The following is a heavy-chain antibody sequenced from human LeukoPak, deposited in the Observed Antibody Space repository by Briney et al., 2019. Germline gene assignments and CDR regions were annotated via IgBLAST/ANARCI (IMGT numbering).Heavy chain of an antibody. CDR3: AKDLSDDYSLDY. CDR2: ITISSSII. Sequence: PGGSLRLSCAASGVSFSDYSMNWVRQAPGKGLEWVSSITISSSIIYYADSVKGRFTISRDNAKNPLFLQMNSLRAEDTAVYYCAKDLSDDYSLDYWGQGTLVSVSS. J-gene: IGHJ4*02. V-gene: IGHV3-21*01. D-gene: IGHD3-16*01. CDR1: GVSFSDYS.